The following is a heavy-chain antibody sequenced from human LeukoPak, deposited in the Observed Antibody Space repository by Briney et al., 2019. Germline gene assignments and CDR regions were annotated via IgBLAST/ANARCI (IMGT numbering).Heavy chain of an antibody. CDR1: GYTFTSYD. D-gene: IGHD6-19*01. V-gene: IGHV1-46*01. CDR3: ARDRLHIAVAGTRLDY. Sequence: ASVKVSCKASGYTFTSYDINWVRQATGQGLEWMGIINPSGGSTSYAQKFQGRVTMTRDMSTSTVYMELSSLRSEDTAVYYCARDRLHIAVAGTRLDYWGQGTLVTVSS. CDR2: INPSGGST. J-gene: IGHJ4*02.